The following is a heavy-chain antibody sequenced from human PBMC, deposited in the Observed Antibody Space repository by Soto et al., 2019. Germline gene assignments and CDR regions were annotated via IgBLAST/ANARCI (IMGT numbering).Heavy chain of an antibody. CDR1: GFTFSDYY. D-gene: IGHD4-17*01. CDR3: ARTGDPVSYYYYMDV. CDR2: ISSSGSTI. V-gene: IGHV3-11*01. J-gene: IGHJ6*03. Sequence: GGSLILSCAASGFTFSDYYMSWIRQAPGKGLEWVSYISSSGSTIYYADSVKGRFTISRDSAKNSLYLQMNSLRAEDTAVYYCARTGDPVSYYYYMDVWGKGTTVTVSS.